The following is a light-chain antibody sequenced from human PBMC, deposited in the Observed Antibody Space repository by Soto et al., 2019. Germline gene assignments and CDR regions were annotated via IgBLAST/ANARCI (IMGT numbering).Light chain of an antibody. V-gene: IGKV3-15*01. CDR3: QQYNNRPFT. J-gene: IGKJ3*01. CDR1: HGVSSN. CDR2: GAS. Sequence: EIVMTQSPATLSVSPGERATLSCRASHGVSSNLAWYQQRPGQAPRLLIYGASTRATGVPARFSGSGSGAEFALTISSLQSEDFAVYYCQQYNNRPFTFGPGTKVD.